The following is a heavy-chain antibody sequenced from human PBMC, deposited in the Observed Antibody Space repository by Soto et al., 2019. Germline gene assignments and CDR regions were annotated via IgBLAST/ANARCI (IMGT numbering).Heavy chain of an antibody. D-gene: IGHD3-10*01. CDR2: IYHSGST. Sequence: SETLSLTCAVSGGSISSGGYSWSWIRQPPGKGLEWIGYIYHSGSTYYNPSLKSRVTISVDRSKNQFSLKLSSVTAADTAVYYCARKYGSGSENWFDPWGQGTLVTVSS. CDR1: GGSISSGGYS. J-gene: IGHJ5*02. V-gene: IGHV4-30-2*01. CDR3: ARKYGSGSENWFDP.